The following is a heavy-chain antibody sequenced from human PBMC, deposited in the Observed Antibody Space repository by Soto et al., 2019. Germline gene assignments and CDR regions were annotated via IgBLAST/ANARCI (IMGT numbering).Heavy chain of an antibody. J-gene: IGHJ6*02. CDR3: ARRRGVTTPFSFYYYYYGMDV. Sequence: QVQLVQSGAEVKKPGSSVKVSCKASGGTFSSYAISWVRQAPGQGLEWMGGIIPIFGTANYAQKFQGRVTITADESTSTAYMELSSLRSEDTAVYYCARRRGVTTPFSFYYYYYGMDVWGQGTTVTVSS. D-gene: IGHD4-17*01. V-gene: IGHV1-69*12. CDR2: IIPIFGTA. CDR1: GGTFSSYA.